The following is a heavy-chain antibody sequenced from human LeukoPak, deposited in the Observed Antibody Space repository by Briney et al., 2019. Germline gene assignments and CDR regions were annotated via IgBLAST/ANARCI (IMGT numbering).Heavy chain of an antibody. Sequence: GASVKVSCKASGYTFTSYGISWVRQAPGQALEWMGWISAYNGNTNYAQKLQGRVTMTTDTSTSTAYMELRSLRSDDTAVYYCARESAYYYGSGSYYGFDYWGQGTLVTVSS. V-gene: IGHV1-18*01. CDR2: ISAYNGNT. CDR3: ARESAYYYGSGSYYGFDY. CDR1: GYTFTSYG. D-gene: IGHD3-10*01. J-gene: IGHJ4*02.